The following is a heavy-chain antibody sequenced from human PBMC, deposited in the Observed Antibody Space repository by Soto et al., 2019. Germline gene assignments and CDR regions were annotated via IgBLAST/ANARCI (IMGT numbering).Heavy chain of an antibody. CDR3: PRRVHSNSPGGGLDA. CDR2: VYPDDSDT. V-gene: IGHV5-51*03. Sequence: EVQLVQSGAEVKKPGESLLVSCKASGYDFNIYWIGWVRQLPGKGLEWMGVVYPDDSDTIYSPSFQGLVTISVDKSTSTAYLQRSSMTNTGTAMYYSPRRVHSNSPGGGLDAWGQGTTVIVSS. J-gene: IGHJ6*02. CDR1: GYDFNIYW. D-gene: IGHD2-2*01.